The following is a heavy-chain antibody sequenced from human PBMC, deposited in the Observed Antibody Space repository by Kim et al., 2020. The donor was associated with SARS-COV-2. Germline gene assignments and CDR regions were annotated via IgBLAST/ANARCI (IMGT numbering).Heavy chain of an antibody. D-gene: IGHD2-21*01. J-gene: IGHJ4*02. CDR3: TTDYERIGGLCDGETCYPASL. CDR1: GFTFTKVW. V-gene: IGHV3-15*01. CDR2: IRSKADGGTA. Sequence: GGSLRLSCAASGFTFTKVWLSWVRQAPGKGLEWVGRIRSKADGGTADYAAPVKCRFTISRDDSKNTLYLQMNGLRAEETAFYHCTTDYERIGGLCDGETCYPASLWGQGTLVTVSS.